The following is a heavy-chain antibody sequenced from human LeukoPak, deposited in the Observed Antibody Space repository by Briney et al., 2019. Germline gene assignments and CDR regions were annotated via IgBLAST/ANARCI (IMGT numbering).Heavy chain of an antibody. D-gene: IGHD3-16*01. CDR2: ISGGGGST. Sequence: GGSLRLSCAASGFTFGHYGMNWVRQAPGKGLEWVSGISGGGGSTYNADSVKGRFIISRDISKNTLYLQMNNLRAEDTAVYYCAKAGGNWVSHFDSWGQGTLVTVSS. V-gene: IGHV3-23*01. CDR3: AKAGGNWVSHFDS. J-gene: IGHJ4*02. CDR1: GFTFGHYG.